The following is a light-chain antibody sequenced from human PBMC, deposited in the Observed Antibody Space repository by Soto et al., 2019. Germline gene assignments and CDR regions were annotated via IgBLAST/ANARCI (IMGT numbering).Light chain of an antibody. J-gene: IGKJ3*01. Sequence: DIQMTQSPSSLSASVGDRVTITCQASQDISNYLNWYQQKPGKAPKLLIYDASNLETGVPSRFSGSGSVTDFTFTISSPQPEDIATYYCQHYDNLPPFTFGPGTKVDIK. CDR2: DAS. CDR3: QHYDNLPPFT. CDR1: QDISNY. V-gene: IGKV1-33*01.